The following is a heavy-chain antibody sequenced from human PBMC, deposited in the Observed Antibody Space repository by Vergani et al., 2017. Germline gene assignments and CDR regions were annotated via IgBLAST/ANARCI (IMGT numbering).Heavy chain of an antibody. V-gene: IGHV3-30-3*01. CDR2: ISYDGSNK. D-gene: IGHD2-2*03. CDR1: GFTFSSYA. J-gene: IGHJ6*03. Sequence: VQLLESGGGVVQPGRSLRLSCAASGFTFSSYAMHWVRQAPGKGLEWVAVISYDGSNKYFADSVKGRFTISRDNSKNTLYLQMNSLRAEDTAVYYCARDGFMDVWGKGTTVTVSS. CDR3: ARDGFMDV.